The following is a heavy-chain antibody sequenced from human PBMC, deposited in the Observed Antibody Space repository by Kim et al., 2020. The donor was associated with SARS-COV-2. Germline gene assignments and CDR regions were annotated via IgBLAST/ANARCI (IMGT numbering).Heavy chain of an antibody. CDR1: GGSISSSNW. D-gene: IGHD6-19*01. J-gene: IGHJ4*02. V-gene: IGHV4-4*02. Sequence: SETLSLTCAVSGGSISSSNWWSWVRQPPGKGLEWIGEIYHSGSTNYNPSLKSRVTISVDKSKNQFSLKLSSVTAADTAVYYCATRGFIYSSGCVDYWGQGTLVTVSS. CDR3: ATRGFIYSSGCVDY. CDR2: IYHSGST.